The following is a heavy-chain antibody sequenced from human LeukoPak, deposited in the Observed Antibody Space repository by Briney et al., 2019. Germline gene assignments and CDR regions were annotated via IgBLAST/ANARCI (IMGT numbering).Heavy chain of an antibody. CDR3: AKGSHIVVVIATFDY. Sequence: ASVKVSCKASGYTFTSYGISWVRQAPGQGLEWMGWISAYNGNTNYAQKLQGRVTMTTDTSTSTAYMELRSLRSDDTAVYYCAKGSHIVVVIATFDYWGQGTLVTVSS. J-gene: IGHJ4*02. D-gene: IGHD2-21*01. CDR2: ISAYNGNT. V-gene: IGHV1-18*01. CDR1: GYTFTSYG.